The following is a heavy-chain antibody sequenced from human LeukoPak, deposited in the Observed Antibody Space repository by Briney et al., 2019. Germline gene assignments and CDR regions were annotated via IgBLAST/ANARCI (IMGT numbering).Heavy chain of an antibody. V-gene: IGHV1-46*01. CDR1: GYTFTSYY. D-gene: IGHD1-26*01. Sequence: GASVKVSCTSSGYTFTSYYTHWVRQAPGQGLEWMGIINPSGGSTSYAQKFQGRVTMTRDTSTSTVYMELSSLRSEDTAVYYCARGGYYYYYYMDVWGKGTTVTISS. J-gene: IGHJ6*03. CDR3: ARGGYYYYYYMDV. CDR2: INPSGGST.